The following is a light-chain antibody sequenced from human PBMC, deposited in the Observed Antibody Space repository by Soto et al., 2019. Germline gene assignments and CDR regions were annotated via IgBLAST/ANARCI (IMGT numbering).Light chain of an antibody. CDR3: SSYTSNSTVVV. V-gene: IGLV2-14*01. Sequence: QSALTQPASVSGSPGQSITISCTGTSSDVGGYNYVSWYQQHPGKAPKLMIYDVSNRPSGVSNRFSGSKSGNTASLTISGLQTEDEADYYCSSYTSNSTVVVFGGGTKVTVL. CDR2: DVS. CDR1: SSDVGGYNY. J-gene: IGLJ2*01.